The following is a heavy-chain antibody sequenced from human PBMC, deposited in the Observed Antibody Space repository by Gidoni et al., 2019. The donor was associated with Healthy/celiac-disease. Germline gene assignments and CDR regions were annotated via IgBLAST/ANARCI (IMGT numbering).Heavy chain of an antibody. CDR1: GFTFSSYW. Sequence: EVQLVESGGGLVQPGGSLRLPCAASGFTFSSYWMHWVRQAPGKGLVWVSRINRDGSSTSYADSVKGLFTISRDNAKNTLYLQMNSLRAEDTAVYYCARAGYYYDSSGYYLDAFDIWGQGTMVTVSS. CDR3: ARAGYYYDSSGYYLDAFDI. V-gene: IGHV3-74*01. J-gene: IGHJ3*02. CDR2: INRDGSST. D-gene: IGHD3-22*01.